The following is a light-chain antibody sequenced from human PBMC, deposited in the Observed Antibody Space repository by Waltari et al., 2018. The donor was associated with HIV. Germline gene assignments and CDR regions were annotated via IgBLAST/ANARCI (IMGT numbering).Light chain of an antibody. CDR2: GAS. Sequence: EKVMTQSPATLSVSPGERATLSCRASQSVSSNLAWYQQKPGQAPRLLISGASTRATGIPARFSGSGSGTEFILTISSLQSEDFAVYFCQQYNNWPFTFGQGT. CDR1: QSVSSN. V-gene: IGKV3-15*01. CDR3: QQYNNWPFT. J-gene: IGKJ5*01.